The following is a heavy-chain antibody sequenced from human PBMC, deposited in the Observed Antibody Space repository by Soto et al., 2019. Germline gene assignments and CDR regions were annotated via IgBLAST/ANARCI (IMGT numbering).Heavy chain of an antibody. V-gene: IGHV1-2*04. J-gene: IGHJ4*02. CDR2: INPNSGGT. D-gene: IGHD3-3*01. CDR3: ARDSDTYYDFWSGYYSNFDY. CDR1: GYTFTGYY. Sequence: QVQLVQSGAEVKKPGASVKVSCKASGYTFTGYYMHWVRQAPGQGLEWMGWINPNSGGTNYAQKFQGWVTMTRDTSISTAYMELSRLRSDDTAVYYCARDSDTYYDFWSGYYSNFDYWGQGTLVTVSS.